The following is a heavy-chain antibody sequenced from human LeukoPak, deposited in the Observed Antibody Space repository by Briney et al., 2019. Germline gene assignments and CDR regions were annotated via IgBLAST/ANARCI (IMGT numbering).Heavy chain of an antibody. J-gene: IGHJ1*01. CDR2: ISAYNGNT. D-gene: IGHD3-22*01. CDR1: GYTFTSYG. V-gene: IGHV1-18*01. CDR3: ARGRYYYDRSGYFQH. Sequence: ASVKVSCKASGYTFTSYGISWVRQAPGQGLEWMGWISAYNGNTNYAQKFQGRVTMTTDTSTSTAYMELRSLRSDDTAVYYCARGRYYYDRSGYFQHWGQGTLVTVSS.